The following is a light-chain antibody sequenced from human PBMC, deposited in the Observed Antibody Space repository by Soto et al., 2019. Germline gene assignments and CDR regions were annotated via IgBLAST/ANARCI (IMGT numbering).Light chain of an antibody. Sequence: DIQITPSPFSLSASVGDSVTITCRASQSISSYLNWYQQKPGKAPKLLIYEASSLQSGVPSRFSGSGSGTDFTLTISSLQPEDFATYYCQQSDTTPWTFGQGTKVDIK. V-gene: IGKV1-39*01. CDR1: QSISSY. J-gene: IGKJ1*01. CDR2: EAS. CDR3: QQSDTTPWT.